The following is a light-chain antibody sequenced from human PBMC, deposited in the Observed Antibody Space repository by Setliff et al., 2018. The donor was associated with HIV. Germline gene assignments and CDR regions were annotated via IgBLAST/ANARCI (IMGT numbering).Light chain of an antibody. J-gene: IGLJ1*01. CDR3: CSYAGSSTFSYV. CDR2: EVS. V-gene: IGLV2-23*02. CDR1: SSDVGSYNL. Sequence: QSALTQPASVSGSPGQSITISCTGTSSDVGSYNLVSWYQQHPGKAPKLMIYEVSKRPPGVSNRFSGSKSGNTASLTISGLQAEDEADYYCCSYAGSSTFSYVFGTGTKVTVL.